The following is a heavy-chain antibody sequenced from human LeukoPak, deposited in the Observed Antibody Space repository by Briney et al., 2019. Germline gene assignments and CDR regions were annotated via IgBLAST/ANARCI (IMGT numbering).Heavy chain of an antibody. CDR1: GFTFSSYD. CDR3: ARVGRSGSPFDY. D-gene: IGHD1-26*01. CDR2: IGTAGDT. Sequence: GGSLRLSCAASGFTFSSYDMHWVRQATGKGLEWVSAIGTAGDTYYPGSVKGRFTISRENAKNSLYLQMNSLRAGDTAVYCCARVGRSGSPFDYWGQGTLVTVSS. J-gene: IGHJ4*02. V-gene: IGHV3-13*01.